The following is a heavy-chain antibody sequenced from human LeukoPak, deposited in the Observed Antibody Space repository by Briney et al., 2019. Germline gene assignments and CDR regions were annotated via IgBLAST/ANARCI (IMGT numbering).Heavy chain of an antibody. J-gene: IGHJ5*02. CDR2: INHSGST. D-gene: IGHD3-10*01. CDR3: AAGGLLWFGEYQP. Sequence: PSETLSLTCAVYGGSFSGYYWSWIRQPPGKGLEGIGEINHSGSTNYNPSLKSRVTISVDTSKNQFSLKLSSVTAADTAVYYCAAGGLLWFGEYQPWGQGTLVTVSS. V-gene: IGHV4-34*01. CDR1: GGSFSGYY.